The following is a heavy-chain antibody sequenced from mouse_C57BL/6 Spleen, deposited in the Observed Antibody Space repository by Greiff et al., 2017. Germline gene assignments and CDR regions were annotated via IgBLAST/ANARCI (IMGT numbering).Heavy chain of an antibody. CDR2: ILPGSGST. D-gene: IGHD1-1*01. V-gene: IGHV1-9*01. Sequence: QVQLQQSGAELMKPGASVKLSCKATGYTFTGYWIEWVKQRPGHGLEWIGEILPGSGSTNYNEQFKGKATFTADTSSNTADMQLSSLTTDDSAIYYCARSLYYGSSNFDYWGQGTTLTVSS. CDR3: ARSLYYGSSNFDY. CDR1: GYTFTGYW. J-gene: IGHJ2*01.